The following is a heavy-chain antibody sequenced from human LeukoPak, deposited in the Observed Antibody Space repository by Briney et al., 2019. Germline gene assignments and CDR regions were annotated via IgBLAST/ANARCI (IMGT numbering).Heavy chain of an antibody. CDR1: GFTFSSYW. D-gene: IGHD2-21*01. Sequence: GGSLRLSCAASGFTFSSYWMSWVRQAPGKGLEWVANIKQDGSEKYYVDSVRGRFTISGDNANNSLYLQMNSLRAEDAAVYYCVRGSAAIALYGRDVWGQGTTVTVSS. J-gene: IGHJ6*02. CDR3: VRGSAAIALYGRDV. CDR2: IKQDGSEK. V-gene: IGHV3-7*01.